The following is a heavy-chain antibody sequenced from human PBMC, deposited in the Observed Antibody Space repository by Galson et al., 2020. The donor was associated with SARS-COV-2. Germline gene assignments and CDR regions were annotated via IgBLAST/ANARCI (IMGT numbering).Heavy chain of an antibody. Sequence: GESLKISCEVSGYNFINFWITWVRQMPGKGLEWMGRIDPSDSYTTYSPSFQGHVTISADKSISTAYLQWSSLKASDTGIYYCARSLGVAMGGYGDLDNWGQGTLVTVSS. CDR1: GYNFINFW. J-gene: IGHJ4*02. V-gene: IGHV5-10-1*01. CDR2: IDPSDSYT. D-gene: IGHD5-12*01. CDR3: ARSLGVAMGGYGDLDN.